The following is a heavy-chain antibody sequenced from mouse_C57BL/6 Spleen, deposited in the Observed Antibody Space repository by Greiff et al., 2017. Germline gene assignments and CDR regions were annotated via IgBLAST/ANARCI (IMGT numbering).Heavy chain of an antibody. V-gene: IGHV1-15*01. CDR3: TRDGYKY. D-gene: IGHD1-3*01. J-gene: IGHJ3*01. CDR2: IDPETGGT. CDR1: GYTFTDYE. Sequence: VKLMESGAELVRPGASVTLSCKASGYTFTDYEMHWVKQTPVHGLEWIGAIDPETGGTAYNQKFKGKAILTADKSSSTAYMELRSLTSEDSAVYYCTRDGYKYWGQGTLVTVSA.